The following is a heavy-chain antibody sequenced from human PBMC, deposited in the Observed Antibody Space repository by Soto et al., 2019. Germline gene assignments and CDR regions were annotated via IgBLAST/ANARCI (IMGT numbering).Heavy chain of an antibody. CDR2: IYSGGST. CDR1: GFTVSSNY. CDR3: ARGWYSSAIFFDY. V-gene: IGHV3-53*01. D-gene: IGHD6-19*01. Sequence: GGSLRLSCAASGFTVSSNYMSWVRQAPGKGLEWVSVIYSGGSTYYADSVKGRFTISRDNSKNTLYLQMNSLRAEDTAVYYCARGWYSSAIFFDYWGQGTLVTVSS. J-gene: IGHJ4*02.